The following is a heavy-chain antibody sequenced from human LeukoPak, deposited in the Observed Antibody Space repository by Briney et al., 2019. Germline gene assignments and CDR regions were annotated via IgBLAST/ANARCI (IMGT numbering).Heavy chain of an antibody. Sequence: VASVKVSCKASGYTFTSYGISWVRQAPGQGLEWMGWISAYNGNTNYAQKLQGRVTMTTDTSTSTAYMELRSLRSDDTAVYYCARGSSELRFLEWLLPPRYWGQGTLVTVSS. CDR3: ARGSSELRFLEWLLPPRY. CDR2: ISAYNGNT. V-gene: IGHV1-18*01. D-gene: IGHD3-3*01. J-gene: IGHJ4*02. CDR1: GYTFTSYG.